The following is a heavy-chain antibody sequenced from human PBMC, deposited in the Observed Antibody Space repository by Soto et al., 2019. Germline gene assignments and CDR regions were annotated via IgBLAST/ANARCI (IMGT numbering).Heavy chain of an antibody. CDR3: VHMPVYCSGGSCYLFDY. J-gene: IGHJ4*02. V-gene: IGHV2-5*02. CDR2: IYWDDDK. Sequence: QITLKESGPTLVKPTQTLTLTCTFSGFSLSTSGVGVGWIRQPPGKALEWLALIYWDDDKRYSPSLKSRLTITKDTSKNQVVLTMTNMDPVDTATYYCVHMPVYCSGGSCYLFDYWGQGTLVTVSS. CDR1: GFSLSTSGVG. D-gene: IGHD2-15*01.